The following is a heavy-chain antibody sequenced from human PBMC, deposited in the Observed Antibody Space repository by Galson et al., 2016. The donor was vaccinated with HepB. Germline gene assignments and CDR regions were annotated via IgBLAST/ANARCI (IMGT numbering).Heavy chain of an antibody. CDR3: ARDNGLAYFDY. CDR1: GFPFSGYS. Sequence: SLRLSCAASGFPFSGYSMSWVRQAPGKGLKWLSYISDSGDTTYYADSVKGRFTISRDNAKNSLFLQMNSLRDDDTAVFYCARDNGLAYFDYWGQGALVTVSS. V-gene: IGHV3-48*02. CDR2: ISDSGDTT. J-gene: IGHJ4*02.